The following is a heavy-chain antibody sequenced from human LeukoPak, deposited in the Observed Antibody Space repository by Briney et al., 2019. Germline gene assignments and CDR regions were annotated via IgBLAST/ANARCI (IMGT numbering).Heavy chain of an antibody. Sequence: PGGSLRLSCAVSGFTFSNYAMHWVRQAPGKGLEWVAVISYDGSNKYYADSVKGRFTVSRDNSKNTLDLQMNSLRPKDTAVYYCAGYCSSTTCYFDYWGQGTLVTVSS. CDR3: AGYCSSTTCYFDY. CDR2: ISYDGSNK. V-gene: IGHV3-30-3*01. CDR1: GFTFSNYA. D-gene: IGHD2-2*01. J-gene: IGHJ4*02.